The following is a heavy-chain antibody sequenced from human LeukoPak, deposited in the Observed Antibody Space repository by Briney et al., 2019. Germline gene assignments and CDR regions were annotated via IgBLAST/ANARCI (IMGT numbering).Heavy chain of an antibody. CDR1: IGSLNSYF. CDR2: VSDTGRA. CDR3: ARGKEMTRTSGYYSFDF. Sequence: PETLSLTCTVSIGSLNSYFWTWVRQPAGKGLEWIGRVSDTGRAYYNPSLESRVTISLDTSKNQFSLKVTSVTTADTAVYYCARGKEMTRTSGYYSFDFWGQGTLVSVSS. D-gene: IGHD3-9*01. V-gene: IGHV4-4*07. J-gene: IGHJ4*02.